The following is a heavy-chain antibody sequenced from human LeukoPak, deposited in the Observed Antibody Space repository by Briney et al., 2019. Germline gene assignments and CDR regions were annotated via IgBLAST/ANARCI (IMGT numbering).Heavy chain of an antibody. CDR3: ARYGHQARYCSSTSCRNWFDP. Sequence: SETLSLTCAVYGGSFSGHYWSWIRQPPGKGLEWIGEINHSGSTNYNPSLKSRVTISVDTSKNQFSLKLSSVTAADTAVYYCARYGHQARYCSSTSCRNWFDPWGQGTLVTVSS. D-gene: IGHD2-2*01. CDR1: GGSFSGHY. J-gene: IGHJ5*02. V-gene: IGHV4-34*01. CDR2: INHSGST.